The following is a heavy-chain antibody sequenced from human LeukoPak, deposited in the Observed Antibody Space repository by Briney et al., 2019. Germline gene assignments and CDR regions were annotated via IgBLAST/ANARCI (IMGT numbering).Heavy chain of an antibody. CDR1: SGSISSYY. V-gene: IGHV4-59*01. J-gene: IGHJ2*01. D-gene: IGHD3-16*01. Sequence: KPSETLSLTCTVSSGSISSYYWSWIRQPPGKGLEWIGYIYYSGSTNYNPSLKSRVSISVDTSKNQFSLKLSSVTAADTAVYYCARESPFGVFDLWGRGTLVTISS. CDR3: ARESPFGVFDL. CDR2: IYYSGST.